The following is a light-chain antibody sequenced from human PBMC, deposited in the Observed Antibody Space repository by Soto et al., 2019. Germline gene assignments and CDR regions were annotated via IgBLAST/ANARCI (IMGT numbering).Light chain of an antibody. CDR1: SSDVGAYNF. V-gene: IGLV2-14*03. Sequence: QSVLTQPASVSGSPGQSITISCTGTSSDVGAYNFVSWYLQHPDTAPKLLIYDVGNRPSGVSNRFSGSKSGNTASLTISGLQAEDEADYFCSSFANNTSPRVIFGGGTKLTVL. CDR3: SSFANNTSPRVI. CDR2: DVG. J-gene: IGLJ2*01.